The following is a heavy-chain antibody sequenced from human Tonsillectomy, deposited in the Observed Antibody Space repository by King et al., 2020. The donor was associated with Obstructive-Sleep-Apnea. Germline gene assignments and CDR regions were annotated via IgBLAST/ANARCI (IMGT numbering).Heavy chain of an antibody. CDR1: GGSVSSGKYY. CDR2: IYDSGST. CDR3: AGSMCGPSCFGHYYYGMDV. Sequence: QLQESGPGLVKPSETLSLTCTVSGGSVSSGKYYWNWIRQPPGKGLEWIGYIYDSGSTDYSPPLKNRVTISVATSNNQFSLRLGSVTAADTAINYCAGSMCGPSCFGHYYYGMDVWGQGTTVTVSS. V-gene: IGHV4-61*01. D-gene: IGHD2-2*01. J-gene: IGHJ6*02.